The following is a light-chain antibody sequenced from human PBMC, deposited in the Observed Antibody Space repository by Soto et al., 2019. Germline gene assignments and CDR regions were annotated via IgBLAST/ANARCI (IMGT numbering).Light chain of an antibody. CDR1: SSNIGGNS. CDR2: DDN. V-gene: IGLV1-51*01. Sequence: ISCSGSSSNIGGNSVSWYQQLPGTAPKLLIYDDNKRPSGIPDRFSGSKSGTSATLGITGFQTGDEADYYCGSWDSSLSAYVFGTGTKVTVL. J-gene: IGLJ1*01. CDR3: GSWDSSLSAYV.